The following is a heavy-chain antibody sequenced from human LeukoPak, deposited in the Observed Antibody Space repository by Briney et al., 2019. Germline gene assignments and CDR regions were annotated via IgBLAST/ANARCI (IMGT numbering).Heavy chain of an antibody. CDR3: ARVWKNGSGSPSAPFDY. J-gene: IGHJ4*02. D-gene: IGHD3-10*01. CDR2: ISSSSSYI. V-gene: IGHV3-21*01. CDR1: GFTFSSYS. Sequence: RPGGSLRLSCAASGFTFSSYSMNWVRQAPGKGLEWVSSISSSSSYIYYADSVKGRFTISRDNAKNSLYLQMNSLRAEDTAVYYCARVWKNGSGSPSAPFDYWGQGTLVTVSS.